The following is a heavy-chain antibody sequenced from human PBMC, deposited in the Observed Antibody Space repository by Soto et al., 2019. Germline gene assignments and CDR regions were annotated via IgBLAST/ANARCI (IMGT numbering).Heavy chain of an antibody. CDR2: IFPSDSDT. D-gene: IGHD3-22*01. V-gene: IGHV5-51*01. J-gene: IGHJ5*02. CDR1: GSRFTSYW. Sequence: GESLKISCRTSGSRFTSYWIAWVRQMPGKGLEWMGTIFPSDSDTRYSPSFQGQVTISADRSTSTVFLQWASLKASDTAVYFCARKDKSGYFNWFDPWGQGTLVTVSS. CDR3: ARKDKSGYFNWFDP.